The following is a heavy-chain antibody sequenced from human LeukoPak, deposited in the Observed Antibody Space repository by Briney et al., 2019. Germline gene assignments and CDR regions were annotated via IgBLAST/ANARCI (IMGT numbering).Heavy chain of an antibody. CDR3: TKNVMVKRYTDY. Sequence: GGSLRLSCAASGFILSNHAMSWVRQAPGKGLQWIAVSSGSGRTIEYEDSVKGRFTISRDNSKNALSLQMNSLRVEDTAIYYCTKNVMVKRYTDYWGQGTVVTVSS. CDR1: GFILSNHA. J-gene: IGHJ4*02. CDR2: SSGSGRTI. D-gene: IGHD5-18*01. V-gene: IGHV3-23*01.